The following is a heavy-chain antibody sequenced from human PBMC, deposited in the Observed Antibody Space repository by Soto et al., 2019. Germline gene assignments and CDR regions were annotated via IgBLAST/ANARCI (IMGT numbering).Heavy chain of an antibody. Sequence: GGSLRLSCAASGFTFSSYAMSWVRQAPGKGLEWVSAISGSGGSTYYADSAKGRFTISRDNSKNTLYLQMNSLRAEDTAVYYCAKVSGWRGRAVAERGFFDYWGQGTLVTVSS. D-gene: IGHD6-19*01. CDR3: AKVSGWRGRAVAERGFFDY. V-gene: IGHV3-23*01. J-gene: IGHJ4*02. CDR1: GFTFSSYA. CDR2: ISGSGGST.